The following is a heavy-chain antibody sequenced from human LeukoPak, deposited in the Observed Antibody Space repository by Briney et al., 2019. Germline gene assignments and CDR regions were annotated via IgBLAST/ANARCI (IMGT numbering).Heavy chain of an antibody. CDR3: ARTTEGYAGGPGYSYYYYMDV. Sequence: SETLSLTCTVAGGSISSYYWSWIRQPPGKGLEWIGFIHYSGSTHYNPSLKSRVTISGVTSKNQFSLKLRSVTAADTAVYYCARTTEGYAGGPGYSYYYYMDVWGKGTTVTISS. CDR1: GGSISSYY. V-gene: IGHV4-59*01. J-gene: IGHJ6*03. CDR2: IHYSGST. D-gene: IGHD5-12*01.